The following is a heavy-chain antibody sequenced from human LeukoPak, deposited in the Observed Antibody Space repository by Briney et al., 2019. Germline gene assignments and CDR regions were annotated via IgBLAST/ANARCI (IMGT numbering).Heavy chain of an antibody. J-gene: IGHJ4*02. Sequence: GGPLSLSCPAPGFPLPTYSLTWAPQPPGKGLKWVSTISGGGGSTYYADSVKGRFTISRDNSKNTLYLQVNSLRAEDTAVYYCAKGGKWDVTPFDYWGQGTLVTVSS. V-gene: IGHV3-23*01. CDR3: AKGGKWDVTPFDY. D-gene: IGHD1-26*01. CDR2: ISGGGGST. CDR1: GFPLPTYS.